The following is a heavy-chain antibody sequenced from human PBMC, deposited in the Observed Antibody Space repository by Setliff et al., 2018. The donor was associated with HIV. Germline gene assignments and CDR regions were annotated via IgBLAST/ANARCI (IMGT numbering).Heavy chain of an antibody. CDR2: INAGNVNT. J-gene: IGHJ4*02. V-gene: IGHV1-3*01. D-gene: IGHD3-10*01. Sequence: ASVKVSCKASGFTFTNYAVHWVRQAPGQRLEWMGWINAGNVNTKYSQKFQGRVTITRDTSASTAYMELSGLRSEDTAVYYCARVTQSLSLGVWGQGALVTVSS. CDR1: GFTFTNYA. CDR3: ARVTQSLSLGV.